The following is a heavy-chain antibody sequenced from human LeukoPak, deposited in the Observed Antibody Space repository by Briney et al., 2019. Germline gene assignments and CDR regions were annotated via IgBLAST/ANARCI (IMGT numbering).Heavy chain of an antibody. V-gene: IGHV4-59*02. J-gene: IGHJ4*02. D-gene: IGHD5-18*01. Sequence: SETLSLTCSVSGGSVLGYYWSWIRQPPGKGLEWLGYIYSNGSTNFRPSLKSRLTISVDTSKNQISLKLTSVTVADTAVYYCARSGGGHTATILGYFFDYWGQGALVTVSS. CDR1: GGSVLGYY. CDR3: ARSGGGHTATILGYFFDY. CDR2: IYSNGST.